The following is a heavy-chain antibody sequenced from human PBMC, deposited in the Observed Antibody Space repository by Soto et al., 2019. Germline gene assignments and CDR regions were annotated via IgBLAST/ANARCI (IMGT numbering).Heavy chain of an antibody. V-gene: IGHV4-59*12. CDR3: ARSPDSSGYYPRWYYNGMDV. CDR2: IYSIGST. CDR1: GGSISGYH. J-gene: IGHJ6*02. D-gene: IGHD3-22*01. Sequence: SETLSLPCTVSGGSISGYHWSWLRQPPGKGLEWIGYIYSIGSTNYNPSLRSRVTMSVDTSKNQFSLKLSSVTAADTAVYYCARSPDSSGYYPRWYYNGMDVWGQGTTVTVSS.